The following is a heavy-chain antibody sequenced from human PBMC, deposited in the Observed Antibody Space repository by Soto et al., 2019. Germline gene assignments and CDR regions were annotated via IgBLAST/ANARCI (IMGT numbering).Heavy chain of an antibody. D-gene: IGHD3-22*01. CDR1: GYTFTSYY. Sequence: GASVKVSCKASGYTFTSYYMHWVRQAPGQGLEWMGIINPSGGSTSYAQKFQGRVTMTRDTSTSTAYMELSSLRSEDTAVYYCARDPTYYDSSGYYYYYGMDVWGQGTTVTVSS. J-gene: IGHJ6*02. V-gene: IGHV1-46*01. CDR3: ARDPTYYDSSGYYYYYGMDV. CDR2: INPSGGST.